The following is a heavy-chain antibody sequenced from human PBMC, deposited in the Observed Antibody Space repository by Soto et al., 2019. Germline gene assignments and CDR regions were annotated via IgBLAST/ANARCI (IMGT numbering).Heavy chain of an antibody. CDR1: GYTFTSYA. Sequence: ASVKVSCKASGYTFTSYAMHWVRQAPGQRLEWMGWNNAGNGNTKYSQKFQGRVTITRDTSASTAYMELSSLRSEDTAVYYCVFTERYSSSSNPDYWGQGTLVTVSS. D-gene: IGHD6-13*01. CDR2: NNAGNGNT. V-gene: IGHV1-3*01. J-gene: IGHJ4*02. CDR3: VFTERYSSSSNPDY.